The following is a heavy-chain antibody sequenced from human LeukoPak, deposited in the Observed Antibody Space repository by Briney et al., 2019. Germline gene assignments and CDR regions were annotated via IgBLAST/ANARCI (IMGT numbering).Heavy chain of an antibody. CDR1: GFTFSTYA. CDR3: VKALSSTVTTKEKFDY. CDR2: ISSNGGST. D-gene: IGHD4-17*01. V-gene: IGHV3-64D*06. J-gene: IGHJ4*02. Sequence: GGSLRLSCSASGFTFSTYAMHWVRQAPGKGLEYVSGISSNGGSTYYADSVKDRLTISRDNSKNTLYLQMSSLRPEDTAIYYCVKALSSTVTTKEKFDYWGQGTLVTVSS.